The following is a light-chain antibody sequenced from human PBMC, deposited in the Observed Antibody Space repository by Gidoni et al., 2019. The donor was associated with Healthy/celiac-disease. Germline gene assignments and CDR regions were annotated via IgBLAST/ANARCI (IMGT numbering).Light chain of an antibody. CDR1: QSVLYSSNNQNY. Sequence: DIVLTQSPESLAVSLGERATINCKSSQSVLYSSNNQNYLAWYQQKPGQPPKLLIYWASTRESGVPDRVSCSGSGTDFTLTISSLQAEDVAVYYCQKYYSTPAFXQXTKLEIK. V-gene: IGKV4-1*01. CDR3: QKYYSTPA. J-gene: IGKJ2*01. CDR2: WAS.